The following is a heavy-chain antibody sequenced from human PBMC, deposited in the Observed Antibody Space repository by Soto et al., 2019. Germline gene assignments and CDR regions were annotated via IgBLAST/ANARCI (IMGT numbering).Heavy chain of an antibody. CDR1: GFTFTSSA. CDR3: AADRGSSVVPADRGWFDP. V-gene: IGHV1-58*01. Sequence: QMKLVQSGPEVKKPGTSVKVSCKASGFTFTSSAVQWVRQARGQRLEWIGWIVVGSGNPNYAQKFQDRVTITRERSTSTAYMELSSLRSEDTAVYYCAADRGSSVVPADRGWFDPWGQGTLVTVSS. J-gene: IGHJ5*02. D-gene: IGHD2-2*01. CDR2: IVVGSGNP.